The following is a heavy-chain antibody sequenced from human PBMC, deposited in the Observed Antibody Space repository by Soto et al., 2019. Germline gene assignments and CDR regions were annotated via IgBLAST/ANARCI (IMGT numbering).Heavy chain of an antibody. CDR3: ASTVTTSTFDY. Sequence: QVQLQESGPGLVKPSETLSLTCTVSGGSISSYYWSWIRQPPGKGLEWIGYIYYSGSTNYNPSLRSRVTIAVDTSKNQFSLKLSSVTAADTAVYYCASTVTTSTFDYWGQGTLVIVSS. J-gene: IGHJ4*02. D-gene: IGHD4-17*01. CDR1: GGSISSYY. V-gene: IGHV4-59*08. CDR2: IYYSGST.